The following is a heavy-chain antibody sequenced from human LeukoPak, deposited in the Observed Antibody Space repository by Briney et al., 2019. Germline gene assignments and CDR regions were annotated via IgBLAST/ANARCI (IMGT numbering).Heavy chain of an antibody. V-gene: IGHV4-30-2*01. D-gene: IGHD4-23*01. J-gene: IGHJ4*02. CDR2: IYHSGST. CDR1: GGSISSGGYS. CDR3: ARGRSGKLDY. Sequence: SETLSLTCAVSGGSISSGGYSWSWIRQPPGKGLEWIGYIYHSGSTYYNPSLKSRVTISVDTSKNQFSLKLSSVTAADTAVYYCARGRSGKLDYWGQGTLVTVSS.